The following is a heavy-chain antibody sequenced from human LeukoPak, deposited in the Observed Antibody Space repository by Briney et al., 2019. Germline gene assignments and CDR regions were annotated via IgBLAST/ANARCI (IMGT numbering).Heavy chain of an antibody. V-gene: IGHV3-23*01. CDR3: AKGYCSSTSCYDMSYFDY. Sequence: GALRLSCAASGFTFSSYAMSWVRQAPGKGLEWVSAISGSGGSTYYADSVKGRFTISRDNSKNTLYLQMNSLRAEDTAVYYCAKGYCSSTSCYDMSYFDYWGQGTLVTVSS. CDR2: ISGSGGST. J-gene: IGHJ4*02. D-gene: IGHD2-2*01. CDR1: GFTFSSYA.